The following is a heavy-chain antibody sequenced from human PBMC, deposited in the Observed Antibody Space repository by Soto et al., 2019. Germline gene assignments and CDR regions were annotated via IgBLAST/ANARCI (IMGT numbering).Heavy chain of an antibody. V-gene: IGHV3-15*07. CDR3: TRGLYYDSSGSYHFDY. CDR2: IKSKTDGGAT. Sequence: GGSLRLSCAASGFTFSNAWMNWVRQAPGKGLEWVGRIKSKTDGGATDYAAPVKGRFTISRDDSKNTLYLQMNSLKTEDTAVYYCTRGLYYDSSGSYHFDYWGQGTLVTVSS. J-gene: IGHJ4*02. CDR1: GFTFSNAW. D-gene: IGHD3-22*01.